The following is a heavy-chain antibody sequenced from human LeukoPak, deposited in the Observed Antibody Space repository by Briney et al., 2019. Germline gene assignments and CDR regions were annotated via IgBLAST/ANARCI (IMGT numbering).Heavy chain of an antibody. V-gene: IGHV3-23*01. CDR1: GFTVSSNY. CDR2: ISGSGGST. Sequence: GGSLRLSCAASGFTVSSNYMSWVRQAPGKGLEWVSAISGSGGSTYYADSVKGRFTISRDNSKNTLYLQMNSLRAEDTAVYYCAKVDTAMVNDAFDIWGQGTMVTVSS. D-gene: IGHD5-18*01. J-gene: IGHJ3*02. CDR3: AKVDTAMVNDAFDI.